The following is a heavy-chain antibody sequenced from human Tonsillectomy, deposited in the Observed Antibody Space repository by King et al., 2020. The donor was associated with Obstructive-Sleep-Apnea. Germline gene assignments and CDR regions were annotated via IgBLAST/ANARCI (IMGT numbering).Heavy chain of an antibody. Sequence: HVQLQESGPGLVKPSQTLSLTCTVSGGSISSGGYYWSWIRQHPGKGLEWIGYIYYSGSTYYNPSLKSRVTISVDTSKNHFSLKLSSVTAADTAVYYCARDYHYDILTGYAYYYGMDVWGQGTTVTVSS. V-gene: IGHV4-31*03. J-gene: IGHJ6*02. CDR2: IYYSGST. D-gene: IGHD3-9*01. CDR3: ARDYHYDILTGYAYYYGMDV. CDR1: GGSISSGGYY.